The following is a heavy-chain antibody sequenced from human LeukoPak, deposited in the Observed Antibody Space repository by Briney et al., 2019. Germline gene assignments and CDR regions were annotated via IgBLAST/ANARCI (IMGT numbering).Heavy chain of an antibody. Sequence: EGSLRLSCAASGFTFGSYSMNWVRQAPGRGLEWVSYISGSSSDIKYADSVKGRFTISRDNAKNSLYLQMNSLRAEDTAVYYCARGLYSSGFHYCGMDVWGQGTTVTVSS. D-gene: IGHD6-19*01. J-gene: IGHJ6*02. CDR3: ARGLYSSGFHYCGMDV. CDR2: ISGSSSDI. V-gene: IGHV3-48*01. CDR1: GFTFGSYS.